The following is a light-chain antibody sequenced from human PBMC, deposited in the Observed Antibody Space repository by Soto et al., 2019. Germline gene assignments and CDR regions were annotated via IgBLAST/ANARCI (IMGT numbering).Light chain of an antibody. CDR1: SSDVGGYNY. Sequence: QSVLTQPASVSGSPGQSITISCTGTSSDVGGYNYVSWYQHHPGKVPQLLIYDVSNRPSGVSNRFSGSKSGNTASLTISGLQAEDEADYYCYSYTSSNTYVFGTGPKVTV. CDR2: DVS. V-gene: IGLV2-14*03. CDR3: YSYTSSNTYV. J-gene: IGLJ1*01.